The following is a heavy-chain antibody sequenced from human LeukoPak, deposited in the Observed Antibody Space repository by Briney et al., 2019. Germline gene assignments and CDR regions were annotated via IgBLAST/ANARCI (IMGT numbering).Heavy chain of an antibody. J-gene: IGHJ4*02. D-gene: IGHD3-3*01. Sequence: SETLSLTCTVSGGSISSDYWSWIRQSPGKGLEWIANIYYSGSTNYNPSLKSRVTISLDRSKKKFSLKLTSVTAADTAVYFCARGAEYYAIWRGYAGYSDYWGQGISVTVSS. CDR2: IYYSGST. V-gene: IGHV4-59*08. CDR3: ARGAEYYAIWRGYAGYSDY. CDR1: GGSISSDY.